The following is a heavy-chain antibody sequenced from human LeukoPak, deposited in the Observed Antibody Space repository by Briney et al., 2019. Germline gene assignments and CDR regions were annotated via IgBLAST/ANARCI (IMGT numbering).Heavy chain of an antibody. CDR2: ISSSGSTI. CDR3: ARDSPYYDSSGYPDY. J-gene: IGHJ4*02. D-gene: IGHD3-22*01. Sequence: PGGSLRLSCAASGFTFSTFWMSWVRQAPGKGLEWVSYISSSGSTIYYADSVKGRFTISRDNAKNSLYLQMNSLRAEDTAVYYCARDSPYYDSSGYPDYWGQGTLVTVSS. CDR1: GFTFSTFW. V-gene: IGHV3-11*01.